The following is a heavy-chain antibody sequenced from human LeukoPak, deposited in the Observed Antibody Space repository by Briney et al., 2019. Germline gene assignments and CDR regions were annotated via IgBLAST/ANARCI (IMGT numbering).Heavy chain of an antibody. CDR1: GYTFTSYG. J-gene: IGHJ6*03. CDR3: ARDAPLFEGSSGHYLYYMDV. V-gene: IGHV1-18*01. CDR2: ISAYNGNT. Sequence: ASVKVSCKASGYTFTSYGISWVRQAPGQGLEWMGWISAYNGNTNYAQKLQGRVTMTTDTSTSTAYMELRSLRSDDTAVYYCARDAPLFEGSSGHYLYYMDVWGKGTTVTVSS. D-gene: IGHD6-25*01.